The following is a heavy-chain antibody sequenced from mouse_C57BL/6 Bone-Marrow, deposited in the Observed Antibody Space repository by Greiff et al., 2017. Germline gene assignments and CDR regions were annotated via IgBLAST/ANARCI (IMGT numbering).Heavy chain of an antibody. CDR1: GYTFTSYD. CDR2: IYPRDGST. Sequence: VQLQQSGPELVKPGASVKLSCKASGYTFTSYDIHWVKQRPGQGLEWIGWIYPRDGSTKYNEKFKGKATLTVDTSSSTAYMELHSLTSEDSAVYYCARKGPTKVTTNYFDYWGQGTTLTVSS. J-gene: IGHJ2*01. V-gene: IGHV1-85*01. D-gene: IGHD2-5*01. CDR3: ARKGPTKVTTNYFDY.